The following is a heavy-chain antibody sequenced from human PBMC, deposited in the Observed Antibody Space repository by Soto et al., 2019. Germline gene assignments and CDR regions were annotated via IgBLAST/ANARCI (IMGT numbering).Heavy chain of an antibody. V-gene: IGHV5-51*01. Sequence: GDSLKISCRASGYSFTNYWIAWVRQMPGKGLEWMGIIYPGDSDTRYSPSFQGKVNISADKSIRAAYLQWSSMKASDSAMYYCARLVGVAVPGTWPSYGLDVCGRGTTVTVSS. CDR2: IYPGDSDT. D-gene: IGHD6-19*01. J-gene: IGHJ6*02. CDR3: ARLVGVAVPGTWPSYGLDV. CDR1: GYSFTNYW.